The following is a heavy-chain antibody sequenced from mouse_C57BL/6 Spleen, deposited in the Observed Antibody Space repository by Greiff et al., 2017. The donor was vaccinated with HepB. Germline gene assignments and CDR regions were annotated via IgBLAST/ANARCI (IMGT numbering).Heavy chain of an antibody. CDR2: INPSTGGT. V-gene: IGHV1-42*01. J-gene: IGHJ1*03. CDR1: GYPFTGYY. CDR3: ARNYYGSSPWYFDV. Sequence: VHVKQSGPELVKPGASVKISCKASGYPFTGYYMNWVKQSPEKSLEWIGEINPSTGGTTYNQKFKAKATLTVDKSSSTAYMQLKSLTSEDSAVYYCARNYYGSSPWYFDVWGTGTTVTVSS. D-gene: IGHD1-1*01.